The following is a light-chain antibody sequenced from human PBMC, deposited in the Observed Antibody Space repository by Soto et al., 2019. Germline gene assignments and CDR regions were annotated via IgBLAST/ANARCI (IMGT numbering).Light chain of an antibody. CDR3: CSYAGSSTFV. CDR1: STNIGNYNL. J-gene: IGLJ3*02. V-gene: IGLV2-23*02. CDR2: GVN. Sequence: QSALAQPASVSGSPGLSITISCTGTSTNIGNYNLVSWYQQHPGKAPKLMIYGVNQRPSGVSNRFSGSKSGNTASLTISGLRAEDEADYYCCSYAGSSTFVFGGGTKVTVL.